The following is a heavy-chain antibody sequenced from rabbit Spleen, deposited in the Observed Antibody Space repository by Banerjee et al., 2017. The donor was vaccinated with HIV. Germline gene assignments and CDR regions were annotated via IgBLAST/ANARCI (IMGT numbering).Heavy chain of an antibody. CDR1: RFDFSTYS. CDR2: IDPVFGNT. V-gene: IGHV1S47*01. Sequence: QEQLVESGGGLVQPGGSLKLSCKASRFDFSTYSMSWVRQAPGKGPEWIAYIDPVFGNTYYATWVNGRFTISSHDAQNTLYLQLNSLTAADTATYFCVRARPYPFVLWGQGTLVTVS. J-gene: IGHJ3*01. D-gene: IGHD1-1*01. CDR3: VRARPYPFVL.